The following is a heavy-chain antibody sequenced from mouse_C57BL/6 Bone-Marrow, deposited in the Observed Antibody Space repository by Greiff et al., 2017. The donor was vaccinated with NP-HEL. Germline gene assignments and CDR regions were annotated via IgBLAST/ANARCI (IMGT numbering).Heavy chain of an antibody. CDR1: GFTFSSYA. V-gene: IGHV5-4*03. CDR3: AFLIYYGNYDYAMDY. D-gene: IGHD2-1*01. Sequence: EVKLMESGGGLVKPGGSLKLSCAASGFTFSSYAMSWVRQTPEKRLEWVATISDGGSYTYYPDNVKGRFTISRDNAKNNLYLQMSHLKSEDTAMYYCAFLIYYGNYDYAMDYWGQGTSVTVSS. CDR2: ISDGGSYT. J-gene: IGHJ4*01.